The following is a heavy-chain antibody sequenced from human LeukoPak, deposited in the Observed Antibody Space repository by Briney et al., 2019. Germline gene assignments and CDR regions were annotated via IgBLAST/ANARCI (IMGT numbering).Heavy chain of an antibody. CDR3: ARLHQYDGMYV. Sequence: SETLSPTCDVSGGSVSRSTYHWGWIRQPPGKGLEWIGSIYYSGSTYYNPTLKSRVTISVDTSKNQFSLKLSSVTAADTAVYYCARLHQYDGMYVWGQGTTVTVSS. CDR2: IYYSGST. D-gene: IGHD5-24*01. V-gene: IGHV4-39*01. CDR1: GGSVSRSTYH. J-gene: IGHJ6*02.